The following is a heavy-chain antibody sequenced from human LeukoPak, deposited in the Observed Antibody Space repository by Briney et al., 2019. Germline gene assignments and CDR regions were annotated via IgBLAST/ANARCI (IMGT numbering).Heavy chain of an antibody. CDR1: GYSFTSSY. V-gene: IGHV1-46*01. CDR3: AWGDSVGFDY. J-gene: IGHJ4*02. Sequence: ASVKVSCKASGYSFTSSYIHWVRQAPGQGLEWMGMIYPRDGSTSYAQKFQGRVTITRDTSASTAYMELSSLRSEDTAVYYCAWGDSVGFDYWGQGTLVTVSS. CDR2: IYPRDGST. D-gene: IGHD2-15*01.